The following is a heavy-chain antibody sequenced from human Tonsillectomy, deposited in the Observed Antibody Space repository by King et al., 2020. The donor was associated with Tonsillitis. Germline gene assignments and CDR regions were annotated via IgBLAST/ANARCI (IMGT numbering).Heavy chain of an antibody. CDR3: VKDAYYYGSGSLDY. J-gene: IGHJ4*02. V-gene: IGHV3-30*18. CDR1: GFTFSSYG. CDR2: ISYDGSNK. D-gene: IGHD3-10*01. Sequence: VQLVESGGGVVQPGRSLRLSCAASGFTFSSYGMHWVRQAPGKGLEWVAVISYDGSNKYYADSVKGRFTISRDNSKNTLYLQMNSLRAEDTAVYYCVKDAYYYGSGSLDYWGQGTLVTVSS.